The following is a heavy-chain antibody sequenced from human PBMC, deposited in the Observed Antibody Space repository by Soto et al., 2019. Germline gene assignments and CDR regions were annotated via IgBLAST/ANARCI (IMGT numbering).Heavy chain of an antibody. CDR1: GFTFSSYG. V-gene: IGHV3-33*01. CDR2: IWYDGSNK. J-gene: IGHJ4*02. CDR3: DRYYYDSSGYPNFDY. D-gene: IGHD3-22*01. Sequence: GGSLRLSCAASGFTFSSYGIHWVRQAPGKGLEWVAVIWYDGSNKYYADSVKGRFTISRDNSKNTLYLQMNSLRAEDTAVYYCDRYYYDSSGYPNFDYWGQGTLVTVYS.